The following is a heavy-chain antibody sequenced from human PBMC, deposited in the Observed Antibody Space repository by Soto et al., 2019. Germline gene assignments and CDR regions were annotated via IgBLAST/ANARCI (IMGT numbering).Heavy chain of an antibody. V-gene: IGHV3-30-3*01. Sequence: GRSLRLSCAASGFTFSNYAMHLIRQAQGKGLEWVAVISYDGSNKYYADSVKGRFTISRDNSKNTLYLQMNSLRAEDTAVYYCARERCSGGSCSYYYGMDVWGQGTTVTVSS. CDR1: GFTFSNYA. J-gene: IGHJ6*02. D-gene: IGHD2-15*01. CDR3: ARERCSGGSCSYYYGMDV. CDR2: ISYDGSNK.